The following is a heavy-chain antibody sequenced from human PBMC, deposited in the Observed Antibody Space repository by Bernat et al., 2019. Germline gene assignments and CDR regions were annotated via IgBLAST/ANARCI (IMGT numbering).Heavy chain of an antibody. CDR1: GLSCRTCA. J-gene: IGHJ3*02. Sequence: QVQVVESGGGVVQPGRSLRLSCAASGLSCRTCAMHWVRQAPGKGLEWVALRTYDGSNKYDAASVKGRFTISRDNSKNTLYLQLNSLRAEDTAVYYCIRENDAFDIWGQGTMVTVSS. CDR2: RTYDGSNK. CDR3: IRENDAFDI. V-gene: IGHV3-30-3*01.